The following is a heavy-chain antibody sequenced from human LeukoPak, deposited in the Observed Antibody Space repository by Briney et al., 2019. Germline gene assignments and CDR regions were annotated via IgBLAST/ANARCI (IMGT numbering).Heavy chain of an antibody. J-gene: IGHJ3*02. CDR1: GFTFSDHY. V-gene: IGHV3-49*04. D-gene: IGHD3-10*01. CDR3: TDRGPSAYYYDSLRAFDI. CDR2: IRSKAYGGTT. Sequence: PGGSLRLSCAASGFTFSDHYMDWVRQAPGKGLEWVGFIRSKAYGGTTEYAASVKGRFTISRDDSKSIAYLQMNSLKTEDTAVYYCTDRGPSAYYYDSLRAFDIWGQGTMVTVSS.